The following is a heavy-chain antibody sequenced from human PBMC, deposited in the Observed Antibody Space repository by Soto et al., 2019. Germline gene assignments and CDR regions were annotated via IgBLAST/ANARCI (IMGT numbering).Heavy chain of an antibody. Sequence: SVKVPCKASGGTFSSYTISWVRQAPGQGLEWMGRIIPILGIANYAQKFQGRVTITADKSTSTAYMELSSLRSEDTAVYYCARAWNYAAFDIWGQGTMVTVSS. CDR3: ARAWNYAAFDI. CDR2: IIPILGIA. V-gene: IGHV1-69*02. J-gene: IGHJ3*02. CDR1: GGTFSSYT. D-gene: IGHD1-7*01.